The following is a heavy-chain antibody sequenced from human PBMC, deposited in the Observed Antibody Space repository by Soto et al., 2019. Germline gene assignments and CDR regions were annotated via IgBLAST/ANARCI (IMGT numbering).Heavy chain of an antibody. CDR1: GFTFSSYG. V-gene: IGHV3-30*18. CDR3: AKDSSGWYPSLDY. CDR2: ISYDGSNK. D-gene: IGHD6-19*01. Sequence: GGSLRLSCAASGFTFSSYGMHWVRQAPGKGLEWVAVISYDGSNKYYADSVKGRFTISRDNSKNTLYLQMNSLRAEDTAVYYCAKDSSGWYPSLDYWGQGTLVTVSS. J-gene: IGHJ4*02.